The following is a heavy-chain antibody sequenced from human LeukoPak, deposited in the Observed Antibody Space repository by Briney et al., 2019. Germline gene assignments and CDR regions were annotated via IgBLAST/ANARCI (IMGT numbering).Heavy chain of an antibody. V-gene: IGHV1-2*04. D-gene: IGHD5-12*01. J-gene: IGHJ4*02. Sequence: ASVKVSCKASGYTFTGYYMHWVRQAPGQGLEWMGWVNPNSGDTNYAQKFRGWVTMTTDTSISTGYMELSRLKSDDTAVYYCARVSGGYVYYFDFWGQGTLVTVPS. CDR3: ARVSGGYVYYFDF. CDR2: VNPNSGDT. CDR1: GYTFTGYY.